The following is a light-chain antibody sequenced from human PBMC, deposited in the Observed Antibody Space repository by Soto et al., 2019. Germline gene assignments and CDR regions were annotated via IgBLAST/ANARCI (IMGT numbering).Light chain of an antibody. CDR3: HTWGSDLHV. CDR2: VNFRGAH. V-gene: IGLV4-69*01. CDR1: GGHTNYA. J-gene: IGLJ1*01. Sequence: QSVLTQPPSASASLGASVTLTCTVTGGHTNYAIAWHQQSPGKGPRYLMTVNFRGAHNKGAGIHDRFSGSSTGDERYLTIFTLQSDDEAVYFCHTWGSDLHVFGPGTKLTVL.